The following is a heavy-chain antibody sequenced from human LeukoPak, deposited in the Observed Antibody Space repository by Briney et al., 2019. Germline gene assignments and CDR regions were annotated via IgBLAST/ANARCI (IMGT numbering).Heavy chain of an antibody. CDR3: ARVTYYFDSSGQPSPNWFDP. CDR2: IYHSGST. Sequence: SETLSLTCTVSGGSISSSSYYWGWIRQPPGKGLEWIGSIYHSGSTYYNPSLKSRVTISVDTSKNQFSLKLSSVTAADTAVYYCARVTYYFDSSGQPSPNWFDPWGQGTLVTVSS. D-gene: IGHD3-22*01. J-gene: IGHJ5*02. V-gene: IGHV4-39*07. CDR1: GGSISSSSYY.